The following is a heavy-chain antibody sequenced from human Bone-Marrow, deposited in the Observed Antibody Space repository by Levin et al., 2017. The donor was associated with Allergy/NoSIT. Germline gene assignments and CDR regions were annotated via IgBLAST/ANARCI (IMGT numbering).Heavy chain of an antibody. J-gene: IGHJ5*02. Sequence: AGGSLRLSCAASGFTFSSYAMHWVRQAPGKGLEWVAVISYDGSNKYYADSVKGRFTISRDNSKNTLYLQMNSLRAEDTAVYYCARESYYYDSSGYLNWFDPWGQGTLVTVSS. CDR2: ISYDGSNK. CDR1: GFTFSSYA. CDR3: ARESYYYDSSGYLNWFDP. V-gene: IGHV3-30*04. D-gene: IGHD3-22*01.